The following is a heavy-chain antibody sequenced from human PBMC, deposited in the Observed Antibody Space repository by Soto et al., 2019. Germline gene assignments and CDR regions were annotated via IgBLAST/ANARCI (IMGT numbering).Heavy chain of an antibody. CDR3: ARGLSSGWFDY. Sequence: EVQLVESGGGRVRPGGPLGVSCAASGLTFVNYSMTWVRQAPGKGLEWVSSISSTSKYIYYADSVKGRFTISRDNAKKSLYLQMNSLRAEDTAVYYCARGLSSGWFDYWGQGTLVTVSA. D-gene: IGHD6-19*01. V-gene: IGHV3-21*01. CDR2: ISSTSKYI. J-gene: IGHJ5*01. CDR1: GLTFVNYS.